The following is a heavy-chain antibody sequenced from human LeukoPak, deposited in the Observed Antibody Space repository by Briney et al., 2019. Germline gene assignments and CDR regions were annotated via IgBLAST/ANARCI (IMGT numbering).Heavy chain of an antibody. D-gene: IGHD6-19*01. CDR3: AREVIAVAANNWFDP. CDR2: INPSGGST. V-gene: IGHV1-46*01. CDR1: GYTFTSYY. Sequence: ASVKVSCTASGYTFTSYYMHWVRQAPGQGLEWMGIINPSGGSTSYAQKFQGRVTMTRDTSTSTVYMELSSLRSEDTAVYYCAREVIAVAANNWFDPWGQGTLVTVSS. J-gene: IGHJ5*02.